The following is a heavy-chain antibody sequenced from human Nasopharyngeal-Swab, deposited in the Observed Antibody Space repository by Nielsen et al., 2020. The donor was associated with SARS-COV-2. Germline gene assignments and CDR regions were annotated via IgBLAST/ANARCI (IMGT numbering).Heavy chain of an antibody. CDR1: GFTFSSYG. J-gene: IGHJ6*02. D-gene: IGHD6-19*01. Sequence: GESLKISCAASGFTFSSYGMHWVRQAPGKGLEWVAVISYDGSNKYYADSVKGRFTISRDNSKSTLYLQMNSLRAEDTAVYYCAKDRTSSGWPYYYYYYGMDVWGQGTTVTVSS. CDR3: AKDRTSSGWPYYYYYYGMDV. V-gene: IGHV3-30*18. CDR2: ISYDGSNK.